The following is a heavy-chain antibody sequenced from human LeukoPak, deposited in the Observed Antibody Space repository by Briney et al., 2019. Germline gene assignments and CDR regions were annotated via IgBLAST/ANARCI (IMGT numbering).Heavy chain of an antibody. CDR2: IYYSGST. V-gene: IGHV4-59*01. Sequence: SETLSLTCTVSGGSISSYYWSWIRQPPGKGPEWIGYIYYSGSTNYNPSLKSRVTISVDTSKNQFSLKLSSVTAADTAVYYCERIGHEDYYFDYWGQGTLVTVSS. CDR3: ERIGHEDYYFDY. CDR1: GGSISSYY. J-gene: IGHJ4*02.